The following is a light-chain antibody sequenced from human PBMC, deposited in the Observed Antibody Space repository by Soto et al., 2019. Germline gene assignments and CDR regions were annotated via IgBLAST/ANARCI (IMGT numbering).Light chain of an antibody. V-gene: IGLV1-40*01. Sequence: QSVLTQPPSVSGAPRQRVTISCTGSSSNIGAGYDVHWYQQFPGTAPKLLIYGNSNRPSGVPDRFSGSKSGSSASLAITGLQAEDAADYYCQSYDSSLSGYVFGTGTRSPS. CDR2: GNS. CDR1: SSNIGAGYD. CDR3: QSYDSSLSGYV. J-gene: IGLJ1*01.